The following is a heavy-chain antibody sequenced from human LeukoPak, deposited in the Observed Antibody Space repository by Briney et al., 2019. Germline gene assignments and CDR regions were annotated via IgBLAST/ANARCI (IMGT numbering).Heavy chain of an antibody. V-gene: IGHV1-69*06. CDR1: GYTFNGYY. CDR3: ASGPSPDAFDI. Sequence: SVKVSCKASGYTFNGYYKHWVRQAPGQGLEWMGGIIPIFGTANYARKFQGRVTITADKSTSTAYMELSSLRSEDTAVYYCASGPSPDAFDIWGQGTMVTVSS. CDR2: IIPIFGTA. J-gene: IGHJ3*02.